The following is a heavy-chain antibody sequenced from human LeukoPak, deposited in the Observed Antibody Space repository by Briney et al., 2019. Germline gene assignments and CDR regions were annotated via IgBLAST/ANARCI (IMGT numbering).Heavy chain of an antibody. J-gene: IGHJ3*02. CDR3: ARLQGAAAADDAFDI. CDR1: GYSFTSYW. CDR2: LYPGDSDT. D-gene: IGHD6-13*01. V-gene: IGHV5-51*01. Sequence: GESLKISCKGSGYSFTSYWIGWVRQMPGKGLEWMGILYPGDSDTTYSPSFQGQVTISADKSIGTAYLQWSSLKASDTAMYYCARLQGAAAADDAFDIWGQGTMVTVSS.